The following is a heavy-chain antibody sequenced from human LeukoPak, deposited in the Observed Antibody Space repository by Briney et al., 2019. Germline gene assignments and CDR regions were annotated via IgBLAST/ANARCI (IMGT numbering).Heavy chain of an antibody. CDR2: ITWKSHRT. V-gene: IGHV3-43*01. CDR3: ASEVGYRSLGY. D-gene: IGHD3-3*01. CDR1: GFTFDDDT. Sequence: PGGSLRLSCAASGFTFDDDTMHWVRQTPGRGLEWVSFITWKSHRTHYADSVKGRFTVSRDNSKDSLYLQMNSLRTEDTGLYHCASEVGYRSLGYLGRGTLVTVSS. J-gene: IGHJ4*02.